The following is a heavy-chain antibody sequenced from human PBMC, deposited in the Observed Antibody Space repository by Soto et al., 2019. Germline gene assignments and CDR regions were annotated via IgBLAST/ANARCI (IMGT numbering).Heavy chain of an antibody. J-gene: IGHJ5*02. Sequence: VQFVQSGAELKKPGSSVRVSWRASGGPIKTYTLSGVRQAPGQGLEWMGAFIPSFPAPNFAQRFKGRLTLTADEATNAGFMELSGLRPEDTALYFCATGQVVPSFPNWLDTWGQGTHVIVSS. V-gene: IGHV1-69*12. CDR2: FIPSFPAP. CDR3: ATGQVVPSFPNWLDT. D-gene: IGHD2-21*01. CDR1: GGPIKTYT.